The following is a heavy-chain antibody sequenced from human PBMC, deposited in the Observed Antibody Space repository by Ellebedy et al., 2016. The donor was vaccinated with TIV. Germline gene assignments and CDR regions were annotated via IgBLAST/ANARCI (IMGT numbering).Heavy chain of an antibody. D-gene: IGHD3-10*01. CDR3: ARSGSEVATFDY. Sequence: AASVKVSCKASGATFNNYAISWVRQAPGQGLEWMGRIIPILGITNYTQRFQGRVTFSADKSTTTAYMELSSLTSEDTAVYYCARSGSEVATFDYWGQGTLVIVSS. V-gene: IGHV1-69*04. CDR2: IIPILGIT. CDR1: GATFNNYA. J-gene: IGHJ4*02.